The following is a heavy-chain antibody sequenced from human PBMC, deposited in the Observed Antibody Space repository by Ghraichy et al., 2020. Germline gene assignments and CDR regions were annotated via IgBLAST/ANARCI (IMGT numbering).Heavy chain of an antibody. CDR2: IKEDGSEK. J-gene: IGHJ3*02. CDR3: AKDRIEGGI. D-gene: IGHD2-15*01. V-gene: IGHV3-7*03. Sequence: LSLTCAASGFSFNNYWMTWVRQAPGKGLEWVANIKEDGSEKFYVDSVKGRFIISRDNAKNSLYLQMNSLRAEDTAMYYCAKDRIEGGIWGQGTMVTVS. CDR1: GFSFNNYW.